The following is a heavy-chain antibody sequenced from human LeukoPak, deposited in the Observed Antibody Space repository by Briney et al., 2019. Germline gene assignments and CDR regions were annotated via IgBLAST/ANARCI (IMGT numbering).Heavy chain of an antibody. CDR1: GYTFTGYY. D-gene: IGHD6-13*01. CDR3: ARGPAAGTGNWFDP. V-gene: IGHV1-2*04. Sequence: VASVKVSCKASGYTFTGYYMHWVRQAPGQGLEWMGWINPNSGGTNYAQKFQGWVTMTRDTSISTAYMELSRLRSDDTAVYYCARGPAAGTGNWFDPWGQGTLVTVSS. J-gene: IGHJ5*02. CDR2: INPNSGGT.